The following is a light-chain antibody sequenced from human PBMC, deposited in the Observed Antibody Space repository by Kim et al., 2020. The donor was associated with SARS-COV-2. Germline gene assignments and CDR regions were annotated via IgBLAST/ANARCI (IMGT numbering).Light chain of an antibody. Sequence: GQSITISCTGTSSDVGDYTFVSWYQQHPGRAPKLMIYDVSHRPSGVSNRFSGSKSGSTASLTISGLQAEDEADYYCSSFTTSTLYVFGAGTKVTVL. J-gene: IGLJ1*01. CDR2: DVS. CDR3: SSFTTSTLYV. V-gene: IGLV2-14*03. CDR1: SSDVGDYTF.